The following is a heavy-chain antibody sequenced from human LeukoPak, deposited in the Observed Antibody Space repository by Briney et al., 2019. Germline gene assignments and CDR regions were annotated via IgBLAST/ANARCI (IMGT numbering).Heavy chain of an antibody. J-gene: IGHJ4*02. Sequence: PGGSLRLSCVSSGFSFSNYAMSWVRQAPGKGLEWVSSISGSGGSTHYADSVKGRFTISRDKTKNTLYLQMNSLRAEDTAVYYCAKRAYYDASGYYREYYFDYWGQGTLVTVSS. CDR2: ISGSGGST. D-gene: IGHD3-22*01. CDR3: AKRAYYDASGYYREYYFDY. V-gene: IGHV3-23*01. CDR1: GFSFSNYA.